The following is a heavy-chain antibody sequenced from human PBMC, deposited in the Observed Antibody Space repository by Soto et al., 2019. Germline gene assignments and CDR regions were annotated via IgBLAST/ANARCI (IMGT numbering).Heavy chain of an antibody. Sequence: GGSLRLSCAASGFMFSNYYMSWIRQAPGEGLEWISYISSSGDDTYYADSGKGRLTISRDNAKNSLYLQMNSLRVEDTAIYYCARDPRSGSTAWGYYFDSWGQGPLVTVSS. CDR1: GFMFSNYY. V-gene: IGHV3-11*01. CDR2: ISSSGDDT. D-gene: IGHD3-10*01. J-gene: IGHJ4*02. CDR3: ARDPRSGSTAWGYYFDS.